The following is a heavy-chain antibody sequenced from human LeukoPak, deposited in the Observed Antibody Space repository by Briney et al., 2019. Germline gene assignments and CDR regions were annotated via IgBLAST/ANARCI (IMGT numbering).Heavy chain of an antibody. Sequence: GGPRRLSGAGPGFSFSSSDMLWVRKATGRGLEWVSAIGSGGDTYYAGSVKGRFTISRESAKNSFYLQMNSLSAGDTAVYFCARAVAGTDEIDSWGQGTLVTVSS. CDR1: GFSFSSSD. V-gene: IGHV3-13*01. J-gene: IGHJ4*02. CDR3: ARAVAGTDEIDS. CDR2: IGSGGDT. D-gene: IGHD6-19*01.